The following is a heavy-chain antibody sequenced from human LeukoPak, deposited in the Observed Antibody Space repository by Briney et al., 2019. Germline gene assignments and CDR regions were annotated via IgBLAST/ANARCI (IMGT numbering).Heavy chain of an antibody. CDR2: ISAYNGNT. Sequence: ASVKVSCKASGYTFTSYGISWVRQAPGHGLEWMGWISAYNGNTNYAQKLQGRVTMTTDTSTSTDYMGLRSLRSDDTAVYYCASSGIAVAVSDAFDIWGQGTIVTVSS. D-gene: IGHD6-19*01. CDR1: GYTFTSYG. V-gene: IGHV1-18*01. CDR3: ASSGIAVAVSDAFDI. J-gene: IGHJ3*02.